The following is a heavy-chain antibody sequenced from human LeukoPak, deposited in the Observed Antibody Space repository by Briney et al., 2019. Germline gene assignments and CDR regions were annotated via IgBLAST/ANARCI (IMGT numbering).Heavy chain of an antibody. J-gene: IGHJ4*02. CDR2: ITGSGSGI. CDR3: AKWGDYDVLTGYYVSDY. Sequence: GASLRLSRAASGFTFSNYAMSWVRQAPGKGLEWASAITGSGSGIYYADSMKSRFTISRDNSKNTLYLQINSLRAEDTAVYYCAKWGDYDVLTGYYVSDYWGQGTLVTVSS. D-gene: IGHD3-9*01. CDR1: GFTFSNYA. V-gene: IGHV3-23*01.